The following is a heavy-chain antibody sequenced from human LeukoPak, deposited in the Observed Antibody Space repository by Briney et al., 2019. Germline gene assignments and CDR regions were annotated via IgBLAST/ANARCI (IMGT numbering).Heavy chain of an antibody. CDR1: GYTFTGSY. D-gene: IGHD1-26*01. J-gene: IGHJ3*02. CDR3: ARDASGSPDPGDDAFDI. Sequence: ASVKVSCKGSGYTFTGSYMHWVRQAPGQGLEWMGWINPNSGGTNYAQKFQGRVTMTRDTSTSTVYMELSSLRSEDTAVYYCARDASGSPDPGDDAFDIWGQGTMVTVSS. V-gene: IGHV1-2*02. CDR2: INPNSGGT.